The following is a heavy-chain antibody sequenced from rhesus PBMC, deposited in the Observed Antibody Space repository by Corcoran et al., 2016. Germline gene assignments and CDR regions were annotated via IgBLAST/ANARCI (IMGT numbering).Heavy chain of an antibody. D-gene: IGHD3-3*01. CDR1: GYSITSAYG. CDR3: ARDRDGLS. Sequence: QVQLQESGPGLVKSSETLSLTCAVSGYSITSAYGWSWIRQPPGKGLECIGYIGGSSGSSSYNPSLKSRVTISKDTSKNQFSLKLSSVTAADTAVYYCARDRDGLSWGQGVLVTVSS. J-gene: IGHJ4*01. CDR2: IGGSSGSS. V-gene: IGHV4-127*01.